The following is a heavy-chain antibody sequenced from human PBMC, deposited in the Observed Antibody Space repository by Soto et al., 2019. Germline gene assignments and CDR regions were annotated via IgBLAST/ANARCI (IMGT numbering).Heavy chain of an antibody. CDR3: ARDLSVVDDSSSQG. CDR1: GFTFSTYW. Sequence: EVQLVESGGGLVKPGGSLRLSCAASGFTFSTYWMNWVRQAPGEGLEWLSSISTSSSYIFYADSVKGRFTISRDNAKNSLYLQMNSLRAEDTAVYYCARDLSVVDDSSSQGWGQGTLVTVSS. J-gene: IGHJ4*02. D-gene: IGHD2-15*01. CDR2: ISTSSSYI. V-gene: IGHV3-21*01.